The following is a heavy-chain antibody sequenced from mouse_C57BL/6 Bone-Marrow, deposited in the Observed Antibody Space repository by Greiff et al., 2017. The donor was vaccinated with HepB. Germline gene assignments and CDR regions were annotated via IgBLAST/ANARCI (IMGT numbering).Heavy chain of an antibody. CDR1: GFTFSSYG. CDR3: ARPYYYGSSYDAMDY. V-gene: IGHV5-6*01. Sequence: EVKVVESGGDLVKPGGSLKLSCAASGFTFSSYGMSWVRQTPDKRLEWVATISSGGSYTYYPDSVKGRFTISRDNAKNTLYLQMSGLKSEDTAMYYCARPYYYGSSYDAMDYWGQGTSVTVSS. D-gene: IGHD1-1*01. J-gene: IGHJ4*01. CDR2: ISSGGSYT.